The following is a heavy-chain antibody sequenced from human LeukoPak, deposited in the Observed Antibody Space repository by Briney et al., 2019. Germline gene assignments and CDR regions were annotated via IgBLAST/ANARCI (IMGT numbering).Heavy chain of an antibody. Sequence: GESLRISCKGSGYSFTSYWISWVRQMPGKGLEWMWRIDPSDSYTNYSPSFQGHVTISADKSISTAYLQWSSLKASDTAMYYCARRQWLANYRNWYFDLWGRGTLVTVSS. J-gene: IGHJ2*01. CDR2: IDPSDSYT. CDR3: ARRQWLANYRNWYFDL. D-gene: IGHD6-19*01. V-gene: IGHV5-10-1*01. CDR1: GYSFTSYW.